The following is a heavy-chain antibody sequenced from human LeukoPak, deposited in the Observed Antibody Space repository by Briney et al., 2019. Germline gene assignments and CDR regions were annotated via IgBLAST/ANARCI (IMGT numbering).Heavy chain of an antibody. CDR2: IYYSGTT. V-gene: IGHV4-39*01. J-gene: IGHJ4*02. D-gene: IGHD3-9*01. Sequence: SETLSLTRSVSGGSINSNSHHWDWIRQAPGKGLEWIGNIYYSGTTSYNPSLKSRVTISVDTSKNQFSLRLSSVTAADTAVYYCARRGDILTDYAFDYWGQGTLVTVSS. CDR1: GGSINSNSHH. CDR3: ARRGDILTDYAFDY.